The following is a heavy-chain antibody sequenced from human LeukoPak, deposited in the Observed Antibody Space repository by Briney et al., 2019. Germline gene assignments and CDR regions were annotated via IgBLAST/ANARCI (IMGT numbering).Heavy chain of an antibody. CDR1: GGTFSSNA. V-gene: IGHV1-69*05. Sequence: GASVKVSCKASGGTFSSNAASWLRQAPGQGLEWMGGIIPTFGTTEYVEKFQGRVTISTDESSTTAYMELSRLRSEDTAVYYCVRITGSYFPDWGQGTLVIVSS. D-gene: IGHD1-26*01. J-gene: IGHJ4*02. CDR2: IIPTFGTT. CDR3: VRITGSYFPD.